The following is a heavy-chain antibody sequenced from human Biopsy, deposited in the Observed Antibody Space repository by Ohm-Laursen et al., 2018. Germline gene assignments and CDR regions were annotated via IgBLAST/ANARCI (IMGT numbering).Heavy chain of an antibody. CDR1: GGSISNYF. CDR2: FRFEDRT. CDR3: ALGGGSYVNFDY. J-gene: IGHJ4*02. Sequence: GTLSLTCAVSGGSISNYFWTWIRQPPGKGLEWIGYFRFEDRTSYNSSLKSRVTISADTSKNQFSLRLSSVTAADTAVYYCALGGGSYVNFDYWGQGTLVTVSS. D-gene: IGHD1-26*01. V-gene: IGHV4-59*01.